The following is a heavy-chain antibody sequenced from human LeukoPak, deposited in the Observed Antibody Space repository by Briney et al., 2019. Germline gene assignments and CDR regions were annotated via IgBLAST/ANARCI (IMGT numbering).Heavy chain of an antibody. V-gene: IGHV3-30*18. CDR1: GFTFSSYG. CDR2: ISYDGNIK. Sequence: PGGSLRLSCAASGFTFSSYGMHWVRQAPGKGLEWVALISYDGNIKYYGDSVKGRFTISRDKSKNTLFLQMNSLRAEDTAVYYCAKASIAAAGGYFQHWGQGTLVTVSS. D-gene: IGHD6-13*01. J-gene: IGHJ1*01. CDR3: AKASIAAAGGYFQH.